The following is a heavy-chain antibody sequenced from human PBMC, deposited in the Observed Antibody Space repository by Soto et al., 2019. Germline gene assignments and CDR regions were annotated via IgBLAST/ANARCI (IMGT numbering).Heavy chain of an antibody. J-gene: IGHJ3*02. CDR2: IRKDASVI. Sequence: EVQLVESGGDLVQPGGSLRLSCAASGFTFSTYWMTWVRQAPGRGLEWVANIRKDASVIHYADSVEGRFTISRDNAKKSLYLQMGSLRAEDTAVYFGARDLSPAGGNLFYDAFDIWGQGTVVTVSS. V-gene: IGHV3-7*01. CDR3: ARDLSPAGGNLFYDAFDI. CDR1: GFTFSTYW. D-gene: IGHD2-2*01.